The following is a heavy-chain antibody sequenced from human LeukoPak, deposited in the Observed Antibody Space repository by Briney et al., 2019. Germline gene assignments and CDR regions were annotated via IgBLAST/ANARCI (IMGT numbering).Heavy chain of an antibody. Sequence: SETLSLICSVPGGSLNSFSHYWTWIRQPPGKGLEWIGCIFSSGSTYYNPSLQSRVTFSLDKSNNHFALKLTSLTAADTAVYYCATVLAHGGIANWFDPWGQGTLVTVSS. CDR2: IFSSGST. CDR1: GGSLNSFSHY. V-gene: IGHV4-39*06. J-gene: IGHJ5*02. D-gene: IGHD2-21*01. CDR3: ATVLAHGGIANWFDP.